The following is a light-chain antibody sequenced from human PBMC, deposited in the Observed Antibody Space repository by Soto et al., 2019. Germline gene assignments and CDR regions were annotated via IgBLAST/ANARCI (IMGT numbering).Light chain of an antibody. CDR1: QDISSW. CDR2: AAS. V-gene: IGKV1-12*01. J-gene: IGKJ4*01. Sequence: DIQMTQSPSSVSASVGDTVTITCRASQDISSWVAWYQQKPGKAPKLLISAASSLQSGVPRRVSGSGSGTDFTLIISSLQPEDFATYFCQQGDSFPFTFXGGTKADIK. CDR3: QQGDSFPFT.